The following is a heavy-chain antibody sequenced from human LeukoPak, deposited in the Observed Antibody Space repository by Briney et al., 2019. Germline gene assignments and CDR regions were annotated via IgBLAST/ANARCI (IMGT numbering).Heavy chain of an antibody. Sequence: GRSLRLSCAASGFTFSSYSMNWVRQAPGKGLEWVSSISSSSSYIYYADSVKGRFTISRDNAKNSLYLQMNSLRAEDTAVYYCARAKTGYSSSSGYYYYYGMDVWGQGTTVTVSS. CDR2: ISSSSSYI. CDR1: GFTFSSYS. V-gene: IGHV3-21*01. J-gene: IGHJ6*02. D-gene: IGHD6-6*01. CDR3: ARAKTGYSSSSGYYYYYGMDV.